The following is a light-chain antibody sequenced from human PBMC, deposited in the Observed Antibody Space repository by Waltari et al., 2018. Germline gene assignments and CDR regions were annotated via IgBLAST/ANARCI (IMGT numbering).Light chain of an antibody. CDR3: QQYGSSPDT. CDR2: AAS. CDR1: QSVSNRY. J-gene: IGKJ2*01. V-gene: IGKV3-20*01. Sequence: EIVLTQSPGTLSLSPGERATLSCRASQSVSNRYLAWYQQKPGQAPRVLIYAASSRATGIPDRFSGSGSGTGYALTISRLEPEDFAVYYCQQYGSSPDTFGQGTKLEI.